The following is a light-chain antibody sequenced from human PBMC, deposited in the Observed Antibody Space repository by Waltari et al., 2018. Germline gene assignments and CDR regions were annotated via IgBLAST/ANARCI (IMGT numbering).Light chain of an antibody. Sequence: SYELTQPPSLSVSPGQTATIACSGDKLGDKYACWYQQKSGQSPVLVLFQDNKRPSGIPERFAGSNSGNTATLTISGIQAMDEADYVCQAWDNSAAVFGGGTRLTVL. V-gene: IGLV3-1*01. CDR2: QDN. CDR3: QAWDNSAAV. J-gene: IGLJ3*02. CDR1: KLGDKY.